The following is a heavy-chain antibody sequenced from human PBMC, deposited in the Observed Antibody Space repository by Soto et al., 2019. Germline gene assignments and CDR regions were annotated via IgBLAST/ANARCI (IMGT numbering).Heavy chain of an antibody. CDR3: AISCWSSTSCYNWDYYYYGMDV. V-gene: IGHV4-34*01. J-gene: IGHJ6*01. D-gene: IGHD2-2*02. Sequence: SETLSLTGAVYGGSFSGYYWSWIRQPPWKGLEWIGEINHSGITNYNPSLKSRVTISVDTSKNQFSLTLSSVTAADTAVYYCAISCWSSTSCYNWDYYYYGMDVCGQGTTVAFSS. CDR2: INHSGIT. CDR1: GGSFSGYY.